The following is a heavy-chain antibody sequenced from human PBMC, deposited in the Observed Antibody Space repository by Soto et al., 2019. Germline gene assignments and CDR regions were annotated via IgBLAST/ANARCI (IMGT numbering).Heavy chain of an antibody. CDR1: GFTFSSYG. J-gene: IGHJ3*02. Sequence: PGGSLRLSCAASGFTFSSYGMHWVRQAPGKGLEWVAVISYDGSNKYYADSVKGRFTISRDNSKNTLYLQMNSLRAEDTAVYYCAKDLGTEQADPNAFDIWGQGTMVTVSS. CDR3: AKDLGTEQADPNAFDI. CDR2: ISYDGSNK. V-gene: IGHV3-30*18. D-gene: IGHD1-1*01.